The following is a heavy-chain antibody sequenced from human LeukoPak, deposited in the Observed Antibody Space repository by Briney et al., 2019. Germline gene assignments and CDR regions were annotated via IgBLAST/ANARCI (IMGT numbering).Heavy chain of an antibody. J-gene: IGHJ5*02. CDR3: ARRGAGYDILTGYLVNSFDP. Sequence: GESLKISCKGSGYSFTRYWIGWVRQMPGKGLEWMGIIYPGDSDTRYSPSFQGQVTISADKSISTAYLQWSSLKASDTAMYYCARRGAGYDILTGYLVNSFDPWGQGTLVTVSS. D-gene: IGHD3-9*01. CDR1: GYSFTRYW. CDR2: IYPGDSDT. V-gene: IGHV5-51*01.